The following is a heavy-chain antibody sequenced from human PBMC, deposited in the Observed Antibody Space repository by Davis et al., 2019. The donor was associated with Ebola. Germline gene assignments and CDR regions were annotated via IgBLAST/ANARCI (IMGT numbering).Heavy chain of an antibody. Sequence: PSETLSLTCTVSGGSISSYYWSWIRQPPGKGLEWIGYIYYSGSTNYNPSLKSRVTISVDTSKNQFSLKLSSVTAADTAVYYCARGDYGGKPPLGFDYWGQGTLVTVSS. CDR1: GGSISSYY. D-gene: IGHD4-23*01. CDR2: IYYSGST. J-gene: IGHJ4*02. CDR3: ARGDYGGKPPLGFDY. V-gene: IGHV4-59*01.